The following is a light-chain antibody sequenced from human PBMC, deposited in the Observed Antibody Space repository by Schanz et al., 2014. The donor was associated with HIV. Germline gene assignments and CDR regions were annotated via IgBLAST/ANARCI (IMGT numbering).Light chain of an antibody. J-gene: IGLJ3*02. Sequence: QSVLTQPPSASGTPGQRVTISCSGSSSSIKTNAVNWYQRLPGTAPKALIYSNSQRPSGVPDRFSGSGSGASASLAISGLQSEDEADYYCAAWDDSLSAWVFGGGTKLTVL. CDR3: AAWDDSLSAWV. V-gene: IGLV1-44*01. CDR1: SSSIKTNA. CDR2: SNS.